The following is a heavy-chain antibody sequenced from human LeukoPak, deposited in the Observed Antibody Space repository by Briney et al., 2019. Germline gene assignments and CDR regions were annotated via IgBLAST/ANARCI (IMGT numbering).Heavy chain of an antibody. CDR3: ARDRHYDFWSGYYTPFNS. CDR1: GFTFSSHW. J-gene: IGHJ4*02. V-gene: IGHV3-7*03. Sequence: GGSLRLSCAASGFTFSSHWMTWVRQAPGKGLEWVANIKEDGTRKNYMDSVKGRFTISRDNAKNSLYLQINSLRAEDTAVYYCARDRHYDFWSGYYTPFNSWGQGTLVTVSS. CDR2: IKEDGTRK. D-gene: IGHD3-3*01.